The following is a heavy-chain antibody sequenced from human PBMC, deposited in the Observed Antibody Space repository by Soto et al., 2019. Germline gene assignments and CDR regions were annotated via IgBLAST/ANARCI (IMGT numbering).Heavy chain of an antibody. CDR2: INPNSGGT. J-gene: IGHJ6*02. V-gene: IGHV1-2*04. Sequence: ASVKVSCKASGYTFTGYYMHWVRQAPGQGLEWMGWINPNSGGTNYAQKFQGWVTMTRDTSISTAYMELSRLRSDDTAVYYCARGRYCSSTSCYTTPNYGMVVWGQGTTVTVSS. CDR1: GYTFTGYY. D-gene: IGHD2-2*02. CDR3: ARGRYCSSTSCYTTPNYGMVV.